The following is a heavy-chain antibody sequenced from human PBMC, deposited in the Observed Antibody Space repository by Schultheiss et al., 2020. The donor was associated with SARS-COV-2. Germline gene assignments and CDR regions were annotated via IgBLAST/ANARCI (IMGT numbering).Heavy chain of an antibody. CDR2: IYYSGST. J-gene: IGHJ4*02. D-gene: IGHD3-22*01. CDR1: GGSISSGGYS. CDR3: ARGAPYYDTSGNYHGDF. Sequence: SETLSLTCAVSGGSISSGGYSWSWIRQPAGKGLEWIGYIYYSGSTYYNPSLKSRVTISVDTSKNQFSLKMRSVTAADTAVYYCARGAPYYDTSGNYHGDFWGQGTLVTVSS. V-gene: IGHV4-30-4*07.